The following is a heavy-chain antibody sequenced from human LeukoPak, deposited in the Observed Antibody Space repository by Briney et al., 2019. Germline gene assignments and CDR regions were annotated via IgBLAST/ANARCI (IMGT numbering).Heavy chain of an antibody. CDR1: GGSISNYY. D-gene: IGHD5-18*01. Sequence: SETLSLTCTASGGSISNYYWSWIRQPAGKGLEWIGRINTSGSTDYNPSLKSRVTMSVDTAKNQFSLNLSSLTAADTAVYYCARSRGTTLVTRFDYWGQGTLVTVSS. CDR3: ARSRGTTLVTRFDY. CDR2: INTSGST. V-gene: IGHV4-4*07. J-gene: IGHJ4*02.